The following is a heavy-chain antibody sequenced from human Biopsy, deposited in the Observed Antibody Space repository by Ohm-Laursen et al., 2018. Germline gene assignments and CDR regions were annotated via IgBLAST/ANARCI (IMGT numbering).Heavy chain of an antibody. D-gene: IGHD3-22*01. CDR1: GESFNGYY. Sequence: SDTLSLTWAVYGESFNGYYWSWIRQTPGKGLEWIGEINHSGRTNYNPSLKSRVTISVDTSKNQFSLKVRFVTAADTAVYYCVRGVDYYDPYHYYALDVWGQGTTVTVSS. CDR2: INHSGRT. CDR3: VRGVDYYDPYHYYALDV. V-gene: IGHV4-34*01. J-gene: IGHJ6*02.